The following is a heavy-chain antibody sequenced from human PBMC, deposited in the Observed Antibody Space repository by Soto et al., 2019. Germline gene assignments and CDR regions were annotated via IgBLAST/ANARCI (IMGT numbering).Heavy chain of an antibody. V-gene: IGHV3-33*01. D-gene: IGHD3-22*01. J-gene: IGHJ4*02. Sequence: QVQLVESGGGVVQPGRSLRLSCAASGFTFSSYGMHWVRQAPGKGQEWVAVIWYDGSNKYYADSVKGRFTISRDNSKNTLYLQMNSLRAEDTAVYYCARGWGHYYDSSGYYREFDYWGQGTLVTVSS. CDR1: GFTFSSYG. CDR3: ARGWGHYYDSSGYYREFDY. CDR2: IWYDGSNK.